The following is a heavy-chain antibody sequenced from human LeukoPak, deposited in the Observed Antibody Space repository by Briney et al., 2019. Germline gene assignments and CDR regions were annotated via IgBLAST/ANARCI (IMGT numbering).Heavy chain of an antibody. CDR3: ARLEDHYDSSGYYLSY. CDR1: GYSFTSYW. V-gene: IGHV5-51*01. CDR2: FYPGDSDT. D-gene: IGHD3-22*01. Sequence: GESLKISCKGSGYSFTSYWIGWVRQMPGKGLEWMGIFYPGDSDTRYSPSFQGQVTISADKSISTAYLQWSSLKASDSAMYYCARLEDHYDSSGYYLSYWGQGTLVTVSS. J-gene: IGHJ4*02.